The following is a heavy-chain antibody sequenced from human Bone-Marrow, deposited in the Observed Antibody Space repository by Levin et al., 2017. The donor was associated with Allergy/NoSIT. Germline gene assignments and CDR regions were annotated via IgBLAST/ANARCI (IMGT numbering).Heavy chain of an antibody. CDR3: ARGTASAGLFDF. Sequence: SQTLSLTCNVSGATISSGGHYWNWIRQLPGKGLEWIGNTYYSGTTFSNPSLKSRLSISVDMSKNQFSLMLTSVTAADTAVYFYARGTASAGLFDFWGQGALVTVSS. CDR2: TYYSGTT. CDR1: GATISSGGHY. D-gene: IGHD6-13*01. J-gene: IGHJ4*02. V-gene: IGHV4-31*03.